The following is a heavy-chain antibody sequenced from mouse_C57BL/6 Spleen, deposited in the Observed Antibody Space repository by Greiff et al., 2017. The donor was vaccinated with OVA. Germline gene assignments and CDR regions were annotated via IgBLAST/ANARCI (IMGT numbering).Heavy chain of an antibody. D-gene: IGHD2-4*01. CDR2: IDPSDSYT. V-gene: IGHV1-50*01. CDR3: ARRDYYDYPFDY. J-gene: IGHJ2*01. CDR1: GYTFTSYW. Sequence: QVQLKQPGAELVKPGASVKLSCKASGYTFTSYWMQWVKQRPGQGLEWIGEIDPSDSYTNYNQKFKGKATLTVDTSSSTAYMQLSSLTSEDSAVYYCARRDYYDYPFDYWGQGTTLTVSS.